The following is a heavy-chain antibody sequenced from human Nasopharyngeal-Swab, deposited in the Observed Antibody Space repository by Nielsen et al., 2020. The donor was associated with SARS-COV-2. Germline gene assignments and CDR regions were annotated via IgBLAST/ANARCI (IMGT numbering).Heavy chain of an antibody. CDR1: GFTFSSYG. CDR3: ARLPSWFRGYMDV. V-gene: IGHV3-30*03. J-gene: IGHJ6*03. CDR2: ISYDGSNK. Sequence: GESLKISCAASGFTFSSYGMHWVRQAPGKGLEWVAVISYDGSNKYYADSVKGRFTISRDNSKNTLYLQMNSLRAEDTAVYYCARLPSWFRGYMDVWGKGTTVTVSS. D-gene: IGHD6-13*01.